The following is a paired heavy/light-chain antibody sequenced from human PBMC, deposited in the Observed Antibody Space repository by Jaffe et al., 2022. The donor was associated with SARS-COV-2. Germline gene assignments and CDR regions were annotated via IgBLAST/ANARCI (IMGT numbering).Light chain of an antibody. CDR1: QSVLYSSDSKNY. J-gene: IGKJ4*01. CDR2: WAS. Sequence: DIVMTQFPDSLAVSLGERATINCKSSQSVLYSSDSKNYLAWYQQKPRQPPKLLISWASTRQFGVPDRFSGSGSGTDFTLTISSLQAEDVAVYYCQQYYDSPSFGGGTKVEIK. CDR3: QQYYDSPS. V-gene: IGKV4-1*01.
Heavy chain of an antibody. V-gene: IGHV3-72*01. D-gene: IGHD3-10*01. CDR2: IRNKVNSYIT. CDR1: GFSFSDHY. Sequence: EVQLVESGGGLVQPGGSLRLSCAASGFSFSDHYMDWVRQAPGKGLEWVGRIRNKVNSYITEYAASVKGRFTLSRDDSKISLHLQMNSLKTEDSAVYYCARGARLSKYYYYMDVWGKGTTVTVSS. CDR3: ARGARLSKYYYYMDV. J-gene: IGHJ6*03.